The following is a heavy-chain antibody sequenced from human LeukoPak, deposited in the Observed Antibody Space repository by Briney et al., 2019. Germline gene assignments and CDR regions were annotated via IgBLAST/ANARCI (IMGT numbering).Heavy chain of an antibody. V-gene: IGHV3-23*01. D-gene: IGHD3-22*01. Sequence: PGGSLRLSCAASGFTFSSNAMSWVRQAPGKGLEWVSAISGSGGSTYYADSVKGRFTISRDNSKNTLYLQMNSLRAEDTAVYYCAKDLNMIVVVITTSAIDYWGQGTLVTVSS. CDR1: GFTFSSNA. J-gene: IGHJ4*02. CDR3: AKDLNMIVVVITTSAIDY. CDR2: ISGSGGST.